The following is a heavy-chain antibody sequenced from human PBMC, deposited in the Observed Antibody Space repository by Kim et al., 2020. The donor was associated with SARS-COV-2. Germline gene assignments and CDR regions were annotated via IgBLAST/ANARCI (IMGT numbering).Heavy chain of an antibody. CDR3: ARGRIGWEDNDAFDI. CDR1: GGSISSSSYY. Sequence: SETLSLTCTVSGGSISSSSYYWGWIRQPPGKGLEWIGSIYDSGSTYYNPSLKSRVTISVNTSKNQFSLKLSSVTAADTAVYYCARGRIGWEDNDAFDIWGQGTMVTVSS. V-gene: IGHV4-39*01. D-gene: IGHD6-19*01. J-gene: IGHJ3*02. CDR2: IYDSGST.